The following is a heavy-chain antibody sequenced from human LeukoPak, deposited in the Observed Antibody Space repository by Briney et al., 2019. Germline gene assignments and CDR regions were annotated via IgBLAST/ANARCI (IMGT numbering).Heavy chain of an antibody. D-gene: IGHD1-26*01. V-gene: IGHV3-21*01. J-gene: IGHJ5*02. CDR3: AREGNIVGAT. CDR1: GFTSSSYS. Sequence: PGGSLRLSCAASGFTSSSYSMNWVRQAPGKGLEWVSSISSSSSYIYYADSVKGRFTISRDNAKNSLYLQMNSLRAEDTAVYYCAREGNIVGATWGQGTLVTVSS. CDR2: ISSSSSYI.